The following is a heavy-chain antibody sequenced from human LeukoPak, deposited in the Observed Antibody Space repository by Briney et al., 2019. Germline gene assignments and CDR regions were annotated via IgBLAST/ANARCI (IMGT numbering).Heavy chain of an antibody. V-gene: IGHV3-23*01. CDR1: GFTFSIYA. J-gene: IGHJ4*02. CDR3: ARDGARHINIAVPGGDY. Sequence: GGSLRLSCAASGFTFSIYAMSWVRQAPGKGLEWVSAISGSGGTAYYADSVKGRFTISRDNSKNTLYLQLSSLRAEDTATYYCARDGARHINIAVPGGDYWGQGTLVTVSS. CDR2: ISGSGGTA. D-gene: IGHD6-19*01.